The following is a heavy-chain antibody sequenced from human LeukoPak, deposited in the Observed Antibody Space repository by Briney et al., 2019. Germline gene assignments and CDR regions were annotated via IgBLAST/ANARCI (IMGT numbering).Heavy chain of an antibody. CDR2: VFHSGNT. Sequence: PSETLSLTCTVSGYSTSSTYYWGWIRQPPGKGLEWVGSVFHSGNTYYNPSLKSRLTISADTSKNQFSLTLTSVTAADTAVYYCARDRSVGLLPAPPFDFWGQGTLVTVSS. D-gene: IGHD6-6*01. J-gene: IGHJ4*02. CDR1: GYSTSSTYY. V-gene: IGHV4-38-2*02. CDR3: ARDRSVGLLPAPPFDF.